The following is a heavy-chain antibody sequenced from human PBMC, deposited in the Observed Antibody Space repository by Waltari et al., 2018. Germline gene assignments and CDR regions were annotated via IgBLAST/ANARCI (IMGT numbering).Heavy chain of an antibody. CDR2: NRVSTGAS. Sequence: EVHLVESGGGLVQPGGSLRLSCAASGFTFSTHNMGWLRQAPGKGLEWVSLNRVSTGASHYADSVKGRFTISRDNPKNTLYLQMNSLRAEDTAVYYCAKGGIEARLTDYWGQGTLVTVSS. V-gene: IGHV3-23*04. CDR1: GFTFSTHN. CDR3: AKGGIEARLTDY. J-gene: IGHJ4*02. D-gene: IGHD5-12*01.